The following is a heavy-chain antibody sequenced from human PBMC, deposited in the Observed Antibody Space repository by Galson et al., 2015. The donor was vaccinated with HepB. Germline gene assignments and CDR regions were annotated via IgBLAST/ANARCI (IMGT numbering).Heavy chain of an antibody. D-gene: IGHD3-22*01. CDR2: INPSGGST. V-gene: IGHV1-46*01. Sequence: SVKVSCKASGYTFTSYYMHWVRQAPGQGLEWMGIINPSGGSTSYAQKFQGRVAMTRDTSTSTVYMELSSLRSEDTAVYYCARAFPSFTYYYDSSGYWGGPFDAFDIWGQGTMVTVSS. J-gene: IGHJ3*02. CDR3: ARAFPSFTYYYDSSGYWGGPFDAFDI. CDR1: GYTFTSYY.